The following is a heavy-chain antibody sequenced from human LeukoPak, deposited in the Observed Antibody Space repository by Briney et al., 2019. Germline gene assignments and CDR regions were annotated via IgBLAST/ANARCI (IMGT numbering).Heavy chain of an antibody. Sequence: SGGSLRLSCAASGFTVSNNYMSWVRQAPGKGLEWVSVIYSGGSTYYADSVKGRFTISRDNSKNTLYLQMNSLRAEDTAVYYCARDRIAVAGTFLDHWGQGNLVTVSS. CDR3: ARDRIAVAGTFLDH. V-gene: IGHV3-66*01. CDR1: GFTVSNNY. CDR2: IYSGGST. J-gene: IGHJ4*02. D-gene: IGHD6-19*01.